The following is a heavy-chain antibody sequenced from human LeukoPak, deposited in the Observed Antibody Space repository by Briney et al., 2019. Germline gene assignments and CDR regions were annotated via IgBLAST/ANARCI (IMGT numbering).Heavy chain of an antibody. D-gene: IGHD3-9*01. CDR3: ARGPTYYDILTGLPDYYYYGMDV. J-gene: IGHJ6*04. Sequence: ASVKVSCKASGGTFSSYAISWVRQAPGQGLEWVGGIIPIFGTANYAQKFQGRVTITADESTSTAYMELSSLRSEDTAVYYCARGPTYYDILTGLPDYYYYGMDVWGKGTTVTVSS. V-gene: IGHV1-69*01. CDR2: IIPIFGTA. CDR1: GGTFSSYA.